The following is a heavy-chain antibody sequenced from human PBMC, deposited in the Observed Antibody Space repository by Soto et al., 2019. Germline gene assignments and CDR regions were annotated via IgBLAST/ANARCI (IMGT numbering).Heavy chain of an antibody. J-gene: IGHJ4*02. D-gene: IGHD3-16*01. CDR3: TKGATSPFDC. V-gene: IGHV5-51*01. CDR1: GYSFSSSW. Sequence: VESLKISCQGTGYSFSSSWIGWVRQNPGKGLEWMGNVYPSDSYVRYSPDFEGQVTISADNSINTAYLQLLNLKASDTAIYYCTKGATSPFDCWGKGSRVTVSA. CDR2: VYPSDSYV.